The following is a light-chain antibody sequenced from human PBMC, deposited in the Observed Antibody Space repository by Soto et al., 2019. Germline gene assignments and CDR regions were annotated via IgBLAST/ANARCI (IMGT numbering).Light chain of an antibody. CDR1: QSVSSD. J-gene: IGKJ4*01. CDR2: DTS. CDR3: QQSYDSPLT. V-gene: IGKV3-15*01. Sequence: EVVMTRSPATLTVSLRERATLCCRASQSVSSDLAWYHQKPGKAPRLLIHDTSNMDTGIPARFSGSGSGTEFSLTISSLQSEDLAAYFCQQSYDSPLTFGGGTKVDIK.